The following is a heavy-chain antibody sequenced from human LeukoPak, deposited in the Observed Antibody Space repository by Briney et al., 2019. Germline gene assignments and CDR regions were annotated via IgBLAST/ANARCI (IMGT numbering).Heavy chain of an antibody. V-gene: IGHV4-34*01. J-gene: IGHJ4*02. Sequence: SETLSLTCAVYGGSFSGYYWSWIRQPPGKGLEWIGEINHSGSTNYNPSLKSRVTISVDKSKNQFSLKLSSVTAADTAVYYCAAVTDSSGWSNFDYWGQGTLVTVSS. CDR2: INHSGST. CDR1: GGSFSGYY. CDR3: AAVTDSSGWSNFDY. D-gene: IGHD6-19*01.